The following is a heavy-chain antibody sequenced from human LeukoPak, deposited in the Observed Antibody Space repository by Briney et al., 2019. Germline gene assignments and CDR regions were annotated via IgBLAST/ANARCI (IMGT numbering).Heavy chain of an antibody. CDR3: AKGMSATSGYLELEC. J-gene: IGHJ4*02. CDR2: ISGSGGNT. Sequence: GGSLRLSCAASGFTFSSYAMSWVRQSPGKGLEWVSSISGSGGNTYSADSVEGRCTISRDNSKKTLYLQMNSLRAEDTAVYYCAKGMSATSGYLELECWGQGTLVTVSS. CDR1: GFTFSSYA. D-gene: IGHD3-22*01. V-gene: IGHV3-23*01.